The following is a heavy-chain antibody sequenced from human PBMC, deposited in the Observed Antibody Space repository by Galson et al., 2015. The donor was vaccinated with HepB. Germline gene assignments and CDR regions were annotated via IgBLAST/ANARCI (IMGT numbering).Heavy chain of an antibody. CDR2: IDPSDSYT. V-gene: IGHV5-10-1*01. J-gene: IGHJ3*02. Sequence: QSGAEVKKAGESLRISCKASGYRFTSYWISWVRQMPGKGLEWMGKIDPSDSYTNYSPSFQGHVCISADKSISTAYLQWSSLKASDTAIYYCARYEASAFDIRGQGTMVTVSS. CDR3: ARYEASAFDI. CDR1: GYRFTSYW. D-gene: IGHD3-3*01.